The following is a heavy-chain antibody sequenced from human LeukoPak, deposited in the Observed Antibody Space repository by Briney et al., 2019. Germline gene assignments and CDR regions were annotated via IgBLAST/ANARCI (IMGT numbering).Heavy chain of an antibody. CDR2: IYYSGST. Sequence: PSETLSLTCTVSGGSISSYYWSWIRQSPGKGLEWIGYIYYSGSTNYNPSLKSRVTISLDTSRKQFSPKLSSVTAADTAVYYCARGYSGSYGRFDYWGQGTLATVSS. CDR1: GGSISSYY. V-gene: IGHV4-59*01. D-gene: IGHD1-26*01. J-gene: IGHJ4*02. CDR3: ARGYSGSYGRFDY.